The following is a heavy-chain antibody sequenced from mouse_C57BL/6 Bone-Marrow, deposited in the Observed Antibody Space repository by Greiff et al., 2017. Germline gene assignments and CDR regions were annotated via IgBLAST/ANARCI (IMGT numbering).Heavy chain of an antibody. Sequence: LQESGAELVRPGASVTLSCKASGYTFTDYEMHWVKQTPVHGLEWIGAIDPETGGTAYNQKFKGKAILTADKSSSTAHMELRSLTSEDSAVYYCDYGTPYAMDYWGQGTSVTVSS. CDR2: IDPETGGT. CDR3: DYGTPYAMDY. CDR1: GYTFTDYE. D-gene: IGHD1-1*01. V-gene: IGHV1-15*01. J-gene: IGHJ4*01.